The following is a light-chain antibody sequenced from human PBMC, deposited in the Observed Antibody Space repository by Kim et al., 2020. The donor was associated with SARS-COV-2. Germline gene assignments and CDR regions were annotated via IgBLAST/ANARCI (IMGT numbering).Light chain of an antibody. Sequence: SASVGDRATSTCRASQTMTNYLDWYQQKRGKAHRLLIYSVSKLQTGVPSRFSGGGSGTEFTLTISGLQPEDCATYFCQQSYSYPYSFGQGTKLEI. CDR1: QTMTNY. V-gene: IGKV1-39*01. CDR2: SVS. CDR3: QQSYSYPYS. J-gene: IGKJ2*03.